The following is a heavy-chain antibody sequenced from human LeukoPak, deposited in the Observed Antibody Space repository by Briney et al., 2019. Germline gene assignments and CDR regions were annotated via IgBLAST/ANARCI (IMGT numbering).Heavy chain of an antibody. Sequence: GASVKVSCKASGYTFTGYYMHWVRQAPGQGLEWMGWINPNSGGTNYAQKFQGRVTMTRNTSISTAYMELSSLRSEDTAVYYCARGRGGYEAAFDIWGQGTMVTVSS. J-gene: IGHJ3*02. CDR3: ARGRGGYEAAFDI. CDR1: GYTFTGYY. CDR2: INPNSGGT. D-gene: IGHD5-12*01. V-gene: IGHV1-2*02.